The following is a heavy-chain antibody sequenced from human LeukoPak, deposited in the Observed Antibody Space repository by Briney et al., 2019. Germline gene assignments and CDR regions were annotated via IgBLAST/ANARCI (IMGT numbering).Heavy chain of an antibody. CDR3: ARAASLYRDGVTWYWAFDF. V-gene: IGHV3-7*01. Sequence: GGSLRLSCVASGFTFSNYWMSWVRQTPGKGLEWVANIKQDESRTYYMDSVKGRFTISRDNAKNSLYLQMNSLRAEDTAVYYCARAASLYRDGVTWYWAFDFWGQGTLLTVSS. CDR2: IKQDESRT. J-gene: IGHJ4*02. D-gene: IGHD2-21*01. CDR1: GFTFSNYW.